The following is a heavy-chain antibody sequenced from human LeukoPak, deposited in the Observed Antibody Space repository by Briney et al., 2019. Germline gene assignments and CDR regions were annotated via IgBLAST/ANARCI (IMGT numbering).Heavy chain of an antibody. CDR2: FDPEDGET. D-gene: IGHD6-6*01. V-gene: IGHV1-24*01. CDR3: ATDLGGSSPGDY. Sequence: ASVKVSCKVSGYTLTELSMHWVRQAPGKGLEWMGGFDPEDGETIYAQKFQGRVTMTEDTSTDTAYMELSSLRSEDTAVYYCATDLGGSSPGDYWGQGTLVTVSS. CDR1: GYTLTELS. J-gene: IGHJ4*02.